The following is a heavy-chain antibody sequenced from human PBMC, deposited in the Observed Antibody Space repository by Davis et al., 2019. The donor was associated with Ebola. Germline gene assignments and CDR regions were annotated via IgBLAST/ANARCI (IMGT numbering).Heavy chain of an antibody. Sequence: PGGSLRLSCTVSGGSISSYYWSWIRQPPGKGLEWIGYIYYSGSTNYNPSLKSRVTISVDTSKNQFSLKLSSVTAADTAVYYCARDPGYSSSWYAEGPYYYGMDVWGQGTTVTVSS. CDR2: IYYSGST. D-gene: IGHD6-13*01. CDR1: GGSISSYY. CDR3: ARDPGYSSSWYAEGPYYYGMDV. J-gene: IGHJ6*02. V-gene: IGHV4-59*01.